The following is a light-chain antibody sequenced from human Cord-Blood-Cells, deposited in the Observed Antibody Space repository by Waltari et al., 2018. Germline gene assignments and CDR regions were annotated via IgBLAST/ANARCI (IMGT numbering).Light chain of an antibody. CDR2: EGS. CDR1: SSDVGSYNL. J-gene: IGLJ3*02. V-gene: IGLV2-23*01. CDR3: CSYAGSSTWV. Sequence: QSALTQPASVSRSPGQSITISCTGTSSDVGSYNLVSWYQQHPGKAPKLMIYEGSKRPSGVSNRFAGSKSGNTAFLTISGLQAEDEADYYCCSYAGSSTWVFGGGTKLTVL.